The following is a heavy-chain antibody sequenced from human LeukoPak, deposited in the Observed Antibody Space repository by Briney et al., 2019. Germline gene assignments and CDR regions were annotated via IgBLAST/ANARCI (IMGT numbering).Heavy chain of an antibody. CDR2: ISGSGAAT. CDR3: AKWRDIWSGYGFYS. J-gene: IGHJ5*01. Sequence: PGGSLRLSCAASGFVFSNYAMTWVRQAPGKWLEWVSSISGSGAATYYADSVKGRFIISRDNSENSVFLQTDRLRGEDPAVTYGAKWRDIWSGYGFYSWGHGTLGTASS. D-gene: IGHD3-3*01. V-gene: IGHV3-23*01. CDR1: GFVFSNYA.